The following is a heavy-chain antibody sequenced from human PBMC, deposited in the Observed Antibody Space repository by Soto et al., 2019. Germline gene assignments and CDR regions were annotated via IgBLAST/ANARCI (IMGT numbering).Heavy chain of an antibody. V-gene: IGHV4-30-2*01. D-gene: IGHD3-22*01. CDR3: AKGINYYDSSGVSWFDP. CDR2: MYHIGTT. J-gene: IGHJ5*02. CDR1: GGSINSGRYS. Sequence: TSETLSLICTVSGGSINSGRYSWTWIRQPPGAGLEWIGHMYHIGTTYYNPSLKSRVTMSVDTSKNQFSLKLSSVTAADTAIYYCAKGINYYDSSGVSWFDPWGQGTLVTVSP.